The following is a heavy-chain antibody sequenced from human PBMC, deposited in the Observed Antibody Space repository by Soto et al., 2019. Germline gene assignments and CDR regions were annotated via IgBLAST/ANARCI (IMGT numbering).Heavy chain of an antibody. CDR2: ISGTSDAA. CDR3: GKYSGSYPVYNGMNV. CDR1: GFPSSTSA. V-gene: IGHV3-23*01. D-gene: IGHD1-26*01. J-gene: IGHJ6*02. Sequence: GSLRLSCAASGFPSSTSAMNWVRQAPGKGLEWASIISGTSDAAYYAESVKGRFTSSRDNSKNTLYLQMNSLRAEDTAVYYCGKYSGSYPVYNGMNVWGQGTTVTVSS.